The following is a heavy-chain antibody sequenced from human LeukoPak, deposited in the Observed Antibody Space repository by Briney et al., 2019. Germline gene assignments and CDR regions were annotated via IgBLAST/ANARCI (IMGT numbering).Heavy chain of an antibody. Sequence: PGGSLRLSCAASGFTFSSYSVNWVRQAPGKGLEWVSSISSSSSYIYYADSVKGRFTISRDNAKNSLYLQMNSLRAEDTAVYYCARGRRVTAYVRDYWGQGTLVTVSS. CDR1: GFTFSSYS. CDR3: ARGRRVTAYVRDY. V-gene: IGHV3-21*01. D-gene: IGHD3-10*02. J-gene: IGHJ4*02. CDR2: ISSSSSYI.